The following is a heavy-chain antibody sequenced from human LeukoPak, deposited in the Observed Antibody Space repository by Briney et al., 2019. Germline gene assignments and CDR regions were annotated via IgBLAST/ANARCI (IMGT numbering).Heavy chain of an antibody. CDR1: GFTFSSYG. CDR2: IRYDGSNK. Sequence: GGSLRLSCAASGFTFSSYGMHWVRQAPGKGLEWVAFIRYDGSNKYYADSVKGRFTISRDNSKNTLYLQMNSLRAEDTAVYYCAKPKGGDYYDSSGSPGWGQGTLVTVSS. CDR3: AKPKGGDYYDSSGSPG. V-gene: IGHV3-30*02. J-gene: IGHJ4*02. D-gene: IGHD3-22*01.